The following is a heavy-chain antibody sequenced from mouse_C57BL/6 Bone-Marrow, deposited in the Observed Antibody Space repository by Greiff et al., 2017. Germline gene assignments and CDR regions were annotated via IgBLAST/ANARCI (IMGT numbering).Heavy chain of an antibody. V-gene: IGHV5-6*01. CDR3: ARHYYYGSPWFAY. D-gene: IGHD1-1*01. J-gene: IGHJ3*01. CDR1: GFTFSSYG. CDR2: ISSGGSYT. Sequence: EVQGVESGGDLVKPGGSLKLSCAASGFTFSSYGMSWVRQTPDKRLEWVATISSGGSYTYYPDSVKGRFTISRDNAKNTLYLQMSSLKSEDTAMYYCARHYYYGSPWFAYWGQGTLVTVSA.